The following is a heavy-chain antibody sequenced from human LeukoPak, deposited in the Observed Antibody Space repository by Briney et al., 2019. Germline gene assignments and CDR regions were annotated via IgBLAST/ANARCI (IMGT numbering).Heavy chain of an antibody. CDR2: INHSGRT. V-gene: IGHV4-34*01. CDR1: GGSLSGYY. CDR3: ARGAWGYYDYVWGSYRAGGMDV. D-gene: IGHD3-16*02. Sequence: QSLSLTCAVYGGSLSGYYWSGIRHPPGKGLGWIGEINHSGRTTYKPSLKSRVTISVDTSKSQFPQKLRSVTAADTAVYYCARGAWGYYDYVWGSYRAGGMDVWGQGATVTVSS. J-gene: IGHJ6*01.